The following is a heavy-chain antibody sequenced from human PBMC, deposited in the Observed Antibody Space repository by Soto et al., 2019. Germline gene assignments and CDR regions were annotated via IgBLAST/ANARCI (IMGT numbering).Heavy chain of an antibody. CDR2: IYSGGST. J-gene: IGHJ5*02. D-gene: IGHD6-19*01. V-gene: IGHV3-53*02. CDR1: GFTVSSNY. Sequence: EVQLVETGGGLIQPGGSLRLSCAASGFTVSSNYMSWVRQAPGKGLEWVSVIYSGGSTYYADSVKGRFTISRDNSKNTPYLQMNSLRAEDTAVYYRARAVAGPGWFDPWGQGPLVTVSS. CDR3: ARAVAGPGWFDP.